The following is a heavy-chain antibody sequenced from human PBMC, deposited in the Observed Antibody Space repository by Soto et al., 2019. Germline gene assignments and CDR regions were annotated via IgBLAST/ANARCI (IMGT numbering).Heavy chain of an antibody. CDR1: GGFLSESY. CDR2: INHVGGT. V-gene: IGHV4-34*01. CDR3: VRIRYQLPSSVLRLDP. D-gene: IGHD2-15*01. Sequence: SETLSLTCAVYGGFLSESYWTWIRQPPGKGLEWIGEINHVGGTNYNPSLKSRVTMSVDTSQNQFSLRLISVTAADTAMYFCVRIRYQLPSSVLRLDPWGQGAPVTVSS. J-gene: IGHJ5*02.